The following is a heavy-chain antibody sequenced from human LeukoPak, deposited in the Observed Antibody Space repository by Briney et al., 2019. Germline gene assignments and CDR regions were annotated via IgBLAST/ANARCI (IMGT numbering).Heavy chain of an antibody. V-gene: IGHV3-30-3*01. J-gene: IGHJ6*04. CDR2: ISHDGSNK. Sequence: PGRSLRPSCAASGFTFSSYAMHWVRQAPGKGLEWVAVISHDGSNKYYADSVKGRFTISRDDSKNTLYLQMNSLRAEDTTVYYCARDLGTSSHYYYGMDVWGKGTTVTVSS. CDR3: ARDLGTSSHYYYGMDV. CDR1: GFTFSSYA. D-gene: IGHD2-2*01.